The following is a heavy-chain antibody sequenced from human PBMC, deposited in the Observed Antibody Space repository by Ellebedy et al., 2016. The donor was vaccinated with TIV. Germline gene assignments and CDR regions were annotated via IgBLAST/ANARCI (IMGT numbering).Heavy chain of an antibody. Sequence: SETLSLTXTMSGASISNYYWSWFRQPAGKGLEWIGRVDTSGGTNYNPSLKSRVTMSVDTSKNQFSLKLSSLTAADTAVYYCARGRQYSHSSGYYLDYWGQGPLVTVSS. D-gene: IGHD3-22*01. CDR2: VDTSGGT. CDR1: GASISNYY. CDR3: ARGRQYSHSSGYYLDY. V-gene: IGHV4-4*07. J-gene: IGHJ4*02.